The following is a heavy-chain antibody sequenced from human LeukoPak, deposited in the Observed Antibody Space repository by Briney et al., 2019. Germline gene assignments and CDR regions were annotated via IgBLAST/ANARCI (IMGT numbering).Heavy chain of an antibody. Sequence: PGGSLRLSCAASGFTFSDYYMSWIRQPPGKGLEWIGYIFYSGSTNYNPSLKSRVTMSVDTSKNQFSLKLSSVTAADTAVYYCARESYCSGGSCSYGMDVWGQGTTVTVSS. CDR1: GFTFSDYY. CDR2: IFYSGST. CDR3: ARESYCSGGSCSYGMDV. V-gene: IGHV4-59*01. J-gene: IGHJ6*02. D-gene: IGHD2-15*01.